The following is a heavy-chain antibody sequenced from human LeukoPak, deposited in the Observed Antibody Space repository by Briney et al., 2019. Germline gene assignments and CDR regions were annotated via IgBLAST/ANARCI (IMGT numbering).Heavy chain of an antibody. J-gene: IGHJ4*02. CDR2: INAYNGNT. D-gene: IGHD1-26*01. CDR1: GYIYINYG. V-gene: IGHV1-18*01. CDR3: ARSGGSYYPDY. Sequence: ASVKVSCQASGYIYINYGISWVRPATGQGLEGMGWINAYNGNTNSAQNLQGRVTMTTDTSTSTAYMELRSLRSDDTAVYYCARSGGSYYPDYWGQGTLVTVSS.